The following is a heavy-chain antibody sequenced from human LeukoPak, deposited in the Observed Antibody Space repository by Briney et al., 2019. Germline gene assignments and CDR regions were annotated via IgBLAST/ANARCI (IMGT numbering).Heavy chain of an antibody. CDR2: IYPGDSDT. J-gene: IGHJ4*02. D-gene: IGHD3-10*01. Sequence: GESLKISCKGSGYSFTSYWLGWVRQMPGKGLEWMGIIYPGDSDTRYSPSFQGQVTISADKSISTAYLQWSSLKASDTAMYYCARRYYYGSGTKYYFDYWGQGTLVTVSS. V-gene: IGHV5-51*01. CDR1: GYSFTSYW. CDR3: ARRYYYGSGTKYYFDY.